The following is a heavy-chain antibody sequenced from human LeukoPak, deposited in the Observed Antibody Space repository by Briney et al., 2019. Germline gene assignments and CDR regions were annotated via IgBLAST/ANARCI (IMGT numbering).Heavy chain of an antibody. V-gene: IGHV1-18*01. Sequence: ASVKVSCKASGYTFTSYGISWVRQAPGQGLEWMEWISAYNGNTNYAQKLQGRVTMTTDTSTSTAYMELRSLRSDDTAVYYCARGYYYDSSGYNPHAFDIWGQGTMVTVSS. CDR2: ISAYNGNT. D-gene: IGHD3-22*01. CDR1: GYTFTSYG. J-gene: IGHJ3*02. CDR3: ARGYYYDSSGYNPHAFDI.